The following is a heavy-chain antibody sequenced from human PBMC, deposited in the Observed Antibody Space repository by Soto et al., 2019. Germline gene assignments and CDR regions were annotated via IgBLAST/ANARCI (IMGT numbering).Heavy chain of an antibody. CDR1: GFTFSSYA. J-gene: IGHJ4*02. Sequence: EVQLLESGGGLVQPGGSLRLSCAASGFTFSSYAMSWVRQAPGKGLEWVSAISGSGSSTYYADSVKGRFTISRDNSKNTVYLQMNRLRAEDTARYYCAKGYNSGWSFFDYWGQGTLVTVSS. D-gene: IGHD6-19*01. CDR3: AKGYNSGWSFFDY. V-gene: IGHV3-23*01. CDR2: ISGSGSST.